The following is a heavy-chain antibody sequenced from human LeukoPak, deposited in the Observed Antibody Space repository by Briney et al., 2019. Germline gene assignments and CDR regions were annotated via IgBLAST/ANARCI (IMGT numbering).Heavy chain of an antibody. Sequence: SEALSLTCTVSGYAISSGGFSWNWIRQPPGKGLEWIGCIYDRGPASYNPSLKSRFTISVDRPKNQFFLNVTSLTAADTAVYYCARSRQASGLFSSWGQGTLVVVSS. D-gene: IGHD3-10*01. V-gene: IGHV4-30-2*01. CDR3: ARSRQASGLFSS. J-gene: IGHJ5*02. CDR1: GYAISSGGFS. CDR2: IYDRGPA.